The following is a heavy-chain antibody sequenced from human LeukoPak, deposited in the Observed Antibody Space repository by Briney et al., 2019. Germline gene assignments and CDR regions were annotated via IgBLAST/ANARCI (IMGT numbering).Heavy chain of an antibody. D-gene: IGHD3-22*01. Sequence: SVKVSCKASGGTFSSYAISWVRQAPGQGLEWMGGIIPIFGTANYAQKFQGRVTITTDESTSTAYMELSSLRSEDTAVYYCARDRYYDSSGYNPPRRWFDPWGQGTLVTVSS. CDR3: ARDRYYDSSGYNPPRRWFDP. V-gene: IGHV1-69*05. CDR2: IIPIFGTA. CDR1: GGTFSSYA. J-gene: IGHJ5*02.